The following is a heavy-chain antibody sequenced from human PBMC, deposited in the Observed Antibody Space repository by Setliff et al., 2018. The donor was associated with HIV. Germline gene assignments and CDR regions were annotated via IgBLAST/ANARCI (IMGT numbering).Heavy chain of an antibody. CDR1: GYTFTSYY. J-gene: IGHJ4*02. V-gene: IGHV1-46*01. Sequence: ASVKVSCKASGYTFTSYYMHWVRQAPGQGLEWMGMVYPSDGSTSYAQKFQGRVTITRDTSASTAYMELSSLRSEDTAVYYCARAYYDSSGYIYWGQGTLVTVSS. CDR2: VYPSDGST. D-gene: IGHD3-22*01. CDR3: ARAYYDSSGYIY.